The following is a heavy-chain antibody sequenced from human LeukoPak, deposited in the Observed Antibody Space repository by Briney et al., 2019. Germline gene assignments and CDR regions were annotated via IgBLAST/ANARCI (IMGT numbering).Heavy chain of an antibody. J-gene: IGHJ6*02. CDR3: ALGTINKDYYFGMDV. CDR2: ISNSGSSV. Sequence: GGSLRLSCAASGFTFSDYYMTWIRQAPGKGLEWLSYISNSGSSVFYADSVMGRFTVSRDDAKRSLYLQIKSLRDDDTAVYHCALGTINKDYYFGMDVWGQGTTVTVSS. CDR1: GFTFSDYY. D-gene: IGHD2-8*01. V-gene: IGHV3-11*01.